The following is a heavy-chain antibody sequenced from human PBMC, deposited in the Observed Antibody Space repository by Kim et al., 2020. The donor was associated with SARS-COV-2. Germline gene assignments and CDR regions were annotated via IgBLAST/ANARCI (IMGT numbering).Heavy chain of an antibody. Sequence: SETLSLTCTVSGDSVSSSSYFWGWIRQPPGKGLEWIANIYYSGSTYYNPSLNSRVTISIDTSRNQFSLKLSSVTAADTAVYYCARTYGSGSPIKALYWG. CDR2: IYYSGST. CDR3: ARTYGSGSPIKALY. D-gene: IGHD3-10*01. CDR1: GDSVSSSSYF. V-gene: IGHV4-39*07. J-gene: IGHJ4*01.